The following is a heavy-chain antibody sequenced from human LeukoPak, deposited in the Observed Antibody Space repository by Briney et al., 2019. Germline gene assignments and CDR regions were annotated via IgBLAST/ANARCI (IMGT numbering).Heavy chain of an antibody. J-gene: IGHJ6*03. D-gene: IGHD6-13*01. CDR2: IRYDGSNE. Sequence: PGGSLRLSCAASGFTFSTYGMHWVRQAPGKGLEWVAFIRYDGSNEYYADSVKGRFSISRDNSKNTLYLQMNSLRGEETAVYYCVKDSGSSWSYHYYMDVWGKGTTVTVSS. V-gene: IGHV3-30*02. CDR3: VKDSGSSWSYHYYMDV. CDR1: GFTFSTYG.